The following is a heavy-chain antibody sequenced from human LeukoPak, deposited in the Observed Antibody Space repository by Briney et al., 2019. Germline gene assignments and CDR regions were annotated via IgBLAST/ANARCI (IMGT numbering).Heavy chain of an antibody. V-gene: IGHV3-23*01. CDR3: AKAPPPPITMVRGVIPSGFDY. Sequence: PGGSLRLSCAASGFTFSSYAMSWVRQAPGKGLEWVSAISGSGDSTYYADSVKGRFTISRDNSKNTLYLQMNSLRAEDTAVYYCAKAPPPPITMVRGVIPSGFDYWGQGTLVTVSS. CDR1: GFTFSSYA. D-gene: IGHD3-10*01. J-gene: IGHJ4*02. CDR2: ISGSGDST.